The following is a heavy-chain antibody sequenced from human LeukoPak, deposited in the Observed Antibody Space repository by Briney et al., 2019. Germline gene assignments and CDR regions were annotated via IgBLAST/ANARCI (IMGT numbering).Heavy chain of an antibody. D-gene: IGHD5-18*01. Sequence: GGSLRLSCAASGFIFSSHGMNWVRQAPGKGLEWVSGISPSGDITYYADSVKGRFTISRDNAKNSLYLQMNSLRVEDTALYYCAKDIGRVDTASTYMDVWGKGTTVTISS. CDR2: ISPSGDIT. J-gene: IGHJ6*03. CDR1: GFIFSSHG. CDR3: AKDIGRVDTASTYMDV. V-gene: IGHV3-23*01.